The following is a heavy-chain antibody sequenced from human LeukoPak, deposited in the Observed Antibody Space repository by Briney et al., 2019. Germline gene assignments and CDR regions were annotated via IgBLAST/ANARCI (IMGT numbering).Heavy chain of an antibody. CDR3: ARETSQKGAHYMDV. Sequence: PSETLSLTCTVSGGSISSYHWSWIRQPPGKGLKWIGYIYYSGSTSYSPSLRSRVTISVDTSKNQFSLKLSSVTAADTAVYYCARETSQKGAHYMDVWGKGTTVTISS. J-gene: IGHJ6*03. D-gene: IGHD3-16*01. CDR1: GGSISSYH. CDR2: IYYSGST. V-gene: IGHV4-59*01.